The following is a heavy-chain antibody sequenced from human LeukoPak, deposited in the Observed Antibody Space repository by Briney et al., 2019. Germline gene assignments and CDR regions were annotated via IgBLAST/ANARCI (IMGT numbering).Heavy chain of an antibody. D-gene: IGHD1-26*01. CDR3: ARHERSYYPNDAFGI. CDR1: GGSVSSSSYY. V-gene: IGHV4-39*01. Sequence: PSETLSLTCTASGGSVSSSSYYWGWIRQPPGKGLEWIGSMFYRGSTYYNPSLKSRVTISVDTSKNQFSLKLSSVTAADTAVYYCARHERSYYPNDAFGIWGQGTMVTVSS. CDR2: MFYRGST. J-gene: IGHJ3*02.